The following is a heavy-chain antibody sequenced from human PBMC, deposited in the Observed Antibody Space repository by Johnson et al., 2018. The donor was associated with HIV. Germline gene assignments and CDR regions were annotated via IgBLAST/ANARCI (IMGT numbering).Heavy chain of an antibody. V-gene: IGHV3-23*04. CDR1: GFTFSSYG. Sequence: VQLVESGGGVVQRGGSLRVSCAASGFTFSSYGLSWVRQAPGKGLEWVSAISGSGGSTYYADSVKGRFTISRDNSKNTLYLQMNSLRVEDTAVYYCASEVRGVLDIWGQGTMVTVSS. CDR2: ISGSGGST. J-gene: IGHJ3*02. CDR3: ASEVRGVLDI. D-gene: IGHD3-10*01.